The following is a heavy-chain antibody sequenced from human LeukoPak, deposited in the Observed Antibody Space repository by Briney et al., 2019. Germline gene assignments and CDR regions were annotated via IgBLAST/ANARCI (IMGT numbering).Heavy chain of an antibody. CDR3: ARDKYSSSWYEDFDY. J-gene: IGHJ4*02. D-gene: IGHD6-13*01. V-gene: IGHV3-9*01. CDR2: ISWNSGSI. CDR1: GFTFDDYA. Sequence: PGGSLRLSCAASGFTFDDYAMHWVRQAPGKGLEWVSGISWNSGSIGYADSVKGRFTISRDNAKNSLYLQMNSLRAEDTAVYYCARDKYSSSWYEDFDYWGQGTLVTVSS.